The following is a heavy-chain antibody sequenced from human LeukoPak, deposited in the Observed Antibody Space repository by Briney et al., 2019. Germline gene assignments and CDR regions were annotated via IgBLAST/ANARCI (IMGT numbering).Heavy chain of an antibody. D-gene: IGHD4-11*01. CDR1: GFTFSSYA. CDR3: AKASLTTVTPEMDFDY. CDR2: ISGSGGST. V-gene: IGHV3-23*01. Sequence: GGSLRLSCAASGFTFSSYAMSWGRPAPGKGLEWVSAISGSGGSTYYADSVKGRFTISRDNSKNTLYLQMNSLRAEDTAVYYCAKASLTTVTPEMDFDYWGQGTLVTVSS. J-gene: IGHJ4*02.